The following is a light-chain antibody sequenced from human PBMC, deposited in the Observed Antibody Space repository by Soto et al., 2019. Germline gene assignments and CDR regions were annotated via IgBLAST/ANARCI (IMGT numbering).Light chain of an antibody. J-gene: IGKJ5*01. CDR2: GTS. CDR3: QQRTRWPMT. CDR1: QSVTTSY. V-gene: IGKV3D-20*02. Sequence: EIVLTQSPGTLSLSPGERATLSCRTSQSVTTSYLAWYQQKPGQAPRLLIYGTSIRATGVPDRFSGSGSATDFTLTISRLEPEDFAVYYCQQRTRWPMTFGQGTRLEIK.